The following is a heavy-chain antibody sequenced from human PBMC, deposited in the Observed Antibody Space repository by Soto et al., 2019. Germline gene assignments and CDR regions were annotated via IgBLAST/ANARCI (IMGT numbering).Heavy chain of an antibody. CDR3: ARGYCSGGSCYLDY. CDR2: INAGNGNT. V-gene: IGHV1-3*01. CDR1: GYTFTSYA. Sequence: QVQLVQSGAEVKKPGASVKVSCQASGYTFTSYAMHWVRQAPGQRLEWMGWINAGNGNTKYSQKFQGRVTITRDTSASTAYMELSSLRAEDTAVYYCARGYCSGGSCYLDYWGQGTLVTVSS. J-gene: IGHJ4*02. D-gene: IGHD2-15*01.